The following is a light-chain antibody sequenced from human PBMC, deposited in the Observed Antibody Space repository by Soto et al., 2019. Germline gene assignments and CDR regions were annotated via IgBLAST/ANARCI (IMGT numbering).Light chain of an antibody. CDR3: QQRSTWSWT. J-gene: IGKJ1*01. CDR1: QSVSSSY. V-gene: IGKV3D-20*02. Sequence: EIVLTQSPGTLSLSPGERATLSCRASQSVSSSYLAWYQQKPGQAPRLLTYDASTRATGIPARFSGSGSGTDFTLTISSLEPEDFAVYYCQQRSTWSWTFGQGTKVDIK. CDR2: DAS.